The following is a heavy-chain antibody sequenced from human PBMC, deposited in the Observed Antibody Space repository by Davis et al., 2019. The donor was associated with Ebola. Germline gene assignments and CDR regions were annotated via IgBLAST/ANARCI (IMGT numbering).Heavy chain of an antibody. CDR1: GFTFSIYR. D-gene: IGHD1-26*01. Sequence: PGGSLRLSCAASGFTFSIYRMSWVRQAPGKGLEWLSYISTSSSTIFYADSVKGRFTISRDNAKNSLFLQMNSLRDEDTAVYYCARDKVGATTDAFDFWGQGTMVTVSS. J-gene: IGHJ3*01. V-gene: IGHV3-48*02. CDR2: ISTSSSTI. CDR3: ARDKVGATTDAFDF.